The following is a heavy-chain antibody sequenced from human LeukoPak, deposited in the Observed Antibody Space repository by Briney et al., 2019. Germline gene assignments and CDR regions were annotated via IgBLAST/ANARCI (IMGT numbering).Heavy chain of an antibody. D-gene: IGHD6-13*01. CDR2: VYSDDIR. V-gene: IGHV3-53*01. CDR3: TGGSNKAAAGNYYYYMDV. J-gene: IGHJ6*03. CDR1: GVAVSSSY. Sequence: GGSLRLSCAASGVAVSSSYMSWVRQAPGKGLEWVSIVYSDDIRYYVDSVKGRFSISRDTSRNTLYLQMNSLRAEDTAVYYCTGGSNKAAAGNYYYYMDVWGKGTTVTVSS.